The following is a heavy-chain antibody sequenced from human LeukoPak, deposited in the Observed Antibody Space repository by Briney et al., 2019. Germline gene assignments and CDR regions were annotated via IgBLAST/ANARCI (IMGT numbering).Heavy chain of an antibody. J-gene: IGHJ4*02. CDR1: GFTFDDYG. D-gene: IGHD6-19*01. V-gene: IGHV3-20*01. CDR3: ARDSKSWAGTFDY. Sequence: TGGSLRLSCAASGFTFDDYGMSWVRQAPGKGLEWVSDINWNGDITIYADSVKGRVTISRDNAKNSLYLQMNSLRAEDTALYHCARDSKSWAGTFDYWGQGTLVTVSS. CDR2: INWNGDIT.